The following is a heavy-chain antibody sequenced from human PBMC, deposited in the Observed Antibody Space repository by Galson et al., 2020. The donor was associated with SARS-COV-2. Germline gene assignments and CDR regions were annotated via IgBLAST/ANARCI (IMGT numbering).Heavy chain of an antibody. CDR3: ARHNGSYKDDDILTGHLDS. V-gene: IGHV4-59*08. CDR2: IDYSGST. CDR1: GGSLSSDH. Sequence: ASETLSLTCTVSGGSLSSDHWNWIRQPPGKGLEWIGYIDYSGSTKYNPSLKSRVTILVDRSKNQISLRLTSVTAADTAVYFCARHNGSYKDDDILTGHLDSWGQGTLVTVSS. D-gene: IGHD3-9*01. J-gene: IGHJ4*02.